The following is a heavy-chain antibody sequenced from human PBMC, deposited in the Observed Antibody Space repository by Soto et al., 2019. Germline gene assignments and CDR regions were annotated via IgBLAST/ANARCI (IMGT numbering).Heavy chain of an antibody. CDR3: AKEAIMPYRDGQLYNWFDP. J-gene: IGHJ5*02. V-gene: IGHV3-30*18. CDR1: GFTFSSYG. D-gene: IGHD1-1*01. CDR2: ISYDGNIR. Sequence: QVQLVESGGGVVQPGTSLRLSCVASGFTFSSYGMHWVRQAPGKGLEWLAVISYDGNIRYHADSVKGRFTISRDDSKNALYLQMSSLRAEDTAIYYCAKEAIMPYRDGQLYNWFDPWGQGTMGSVPS.